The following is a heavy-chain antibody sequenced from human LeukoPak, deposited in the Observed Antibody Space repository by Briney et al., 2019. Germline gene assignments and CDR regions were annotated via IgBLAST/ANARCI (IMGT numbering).Heavy chain of an antibody. D-gene: IGHD3-22*01. J-gene: IGHJ4*01. Sequence: GGSLRLSCAASGFSVTTNYMAWVRQAPRGGLEWVSVMYRDETTVYAASVKGRFTMSRDISKNTLYLHLNNLRAEETAVYFCAREWRNDSSGYYLDVWGHGTLVIVSS. CDR1: GFSVTTNY. CDR2: MYRDETT. CDR3: AREWRNDSSGYYLDV. V-gene: IGHV3-53*01.